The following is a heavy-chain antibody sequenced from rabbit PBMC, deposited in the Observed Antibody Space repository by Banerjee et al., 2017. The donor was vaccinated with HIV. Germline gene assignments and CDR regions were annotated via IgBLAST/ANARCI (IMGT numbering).Heavy chain of an antibody. CDR1: GFSFSTTYY. J-gene: IGHJ4*01. V-gene: IGHV1S43*01. CDR3: ARFRDGDNSGDL. CDR2: IYTDSDGT. Sequence: QEQLEESGGDLVKPEGSLTLTCTASGFSFSTTYYMCWVRQAPGKGLELIACIYTDSDGTWYTSWVNGRFTITRSTSLNTVTLQMTSLTAADTATYFCARFRDGDNSGDLWGPGTLVTVS. D-gene: IGHD2-1*01.